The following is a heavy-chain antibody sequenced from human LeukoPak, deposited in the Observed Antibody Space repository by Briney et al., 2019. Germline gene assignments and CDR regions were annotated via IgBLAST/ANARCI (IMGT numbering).Heavy chain of an antibody. V-gene: IGHV3-74*03. CDR2: IKNDGSST. CDR3: ARTNWFDP. Sequence: HPGGSLRLSCVASGFTFSGSWMHWVRQVPGKGLVWVSRIKNDGSSTTYADSVKGRFTISRDNAKNTLYLQMNSLRVEDMAVYYCARTNWFDPWGQGTLVIVSS. CDR1: GFTFSGSW. J-gene: IGHJ5*02.